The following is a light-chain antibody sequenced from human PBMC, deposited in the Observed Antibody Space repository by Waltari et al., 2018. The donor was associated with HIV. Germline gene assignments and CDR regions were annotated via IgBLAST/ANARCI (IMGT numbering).Light chain of an antibody. Sequence: DIQLTQSPSFLSAAVGDRVTITCRANVAISDYLVWYQQKPGTAPKLLIYGASTLQRGVPSRVSGSVSGTDFILTINSLQPEDFGTYYCQQSETYPITFGQGTRLEIK. CDR2: GAS. V-gene: IGKV1-9*01. CDR3: QQSETYPIT. J-gene: IGKJ5*01. CDR1: VAISDY.